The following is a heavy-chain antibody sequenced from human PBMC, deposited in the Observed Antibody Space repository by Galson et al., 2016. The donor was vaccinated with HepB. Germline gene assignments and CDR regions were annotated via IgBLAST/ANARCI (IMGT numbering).Heavy chain of an antibody. CDR1: GFTFSSYW. CDR2: INQDGSEK. Sequence: AASGFTFSSYWMSWVRQAPGKGLEWVANINQDGSEKYYVDSVKGRFTISRDNSKNTLYMQMNSLRADDTAVYYCAKESGLWNVKTDFDYWGQGTVVTVSS. V-gene: IGHV3-7*03. D-gene: IGHD1-1*01. CDR3: AKESGLWNVKTDFDY. J-gene: IGHJ4*02.